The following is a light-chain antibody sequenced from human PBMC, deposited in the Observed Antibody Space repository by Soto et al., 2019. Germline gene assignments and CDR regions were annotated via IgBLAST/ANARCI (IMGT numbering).Light chain of an antibody. V-gene: IGKV3-15*01. CDR2: GAS. CDR1: QSVSSN. Sequence: EIVMTQSPATLSVSPGARATLSCRASQSVSSNLAWYQQKPGQAPRLLIYGASTRATGIPARFSGSGSGTEFTLTISSLQSEDFAVYYCQQYNNWPWTFGQGTNVEIK. CDR3: QQYNNWPWT. J-gene: IGKJ1*01.